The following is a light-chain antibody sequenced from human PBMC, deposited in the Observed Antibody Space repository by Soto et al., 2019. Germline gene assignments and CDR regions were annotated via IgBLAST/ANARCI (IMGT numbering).Light chain of an antibody. V-gene: IGLV7-46*01. CDR1: TGAVTSGHY. CDR3: LLSYSGASYV. Sequence: GVVTQEPSLTVSLGGTVTLTCGSSTGAVTSGHYPYWFQQKPGQAPRTLIYDTSNKHSWTPARFSGSLLGGKAALTLSGAQPEDEAEYYCLLSYSGASYVFGTGTKVTVL. J-gene: IGLJ1*01. CDR2: DTS.